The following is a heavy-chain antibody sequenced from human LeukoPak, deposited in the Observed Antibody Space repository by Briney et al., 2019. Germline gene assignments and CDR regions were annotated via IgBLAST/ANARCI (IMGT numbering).Heavy chain of an antibody. J-gene: IGHJ5*02. D-gene: IGHD6-13*01. V-gene: IGHV1-8*01. CDR3: ARGIAAAHPLNWFDP. CDR1: GYTFTSYD. Sequence: ASVKVSRKASGYTFTSYDINWVRQATGQGLEWMGWMNPNSGHTGYAQRFQDRVTMTRNTSISAAYMELSSLRSEDTAVYYCARGIAAAHPLNWFDPWGQGTLVTVSS. CDR2: MNPNSGHT.